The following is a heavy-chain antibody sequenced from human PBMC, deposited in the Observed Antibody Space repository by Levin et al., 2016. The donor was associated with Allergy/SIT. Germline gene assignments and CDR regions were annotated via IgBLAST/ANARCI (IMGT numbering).Heavy chain of an antibody. CDR1: GFTFSSYW. CDR2: IKQDGSEK. Sequence: GESLKISCAASGFTFSSYWMSWVRQAPGKGLEWVANIKQDGSEKYYVDSVKGRFTISRDNAKNSLYLQMNSLRAEDTAVYYCARLSPIDAFDIWGQGTMVTVSS. CDR3: ARLSPIDAFDI. V-gene: IGHV3-7*03. J-gene: IGHJ3*02.